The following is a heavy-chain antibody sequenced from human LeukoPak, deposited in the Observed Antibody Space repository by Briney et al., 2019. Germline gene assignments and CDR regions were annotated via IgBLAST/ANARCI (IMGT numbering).Heavy chain of an antibody. CDR2: ISSSSSTI. Sequence: GGSLRLSCAASGFTFSSYSLNRVRKAPGKGLEWVSYISSSSSTIYYADSVKGRFTISRDNAKNSLYLQMNSLRAEDTAVYYCARRHDYWGQGTLVTVSS. J-gene: IGHJ4*02. CDR3: ARRHDY. V-gene: IGHV3-48*01. CDR1: GFTFSSYS.